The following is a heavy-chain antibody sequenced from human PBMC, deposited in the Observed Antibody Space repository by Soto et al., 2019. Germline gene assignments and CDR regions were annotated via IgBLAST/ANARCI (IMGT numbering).Heavy chain of an antibody. Sequence: QLQLQESGPGLVKPSETLSLTCTVSGGSISSSSYYWGWIRQPPGKGLEWVGSIYYRGSTYYNPSLNRQVTISVDTSNNQFSLELSSVTAADTAVDYCARPLWGSPVGYYYMDVWGKGTTVTVSS. CDR2: IYYRGST. CDR1: GGSISSSSYY. D-gene: IGHD3-16*01. CDR3: ARPLWGSPVGYYYMDV. J-gene: IGHJ6*03. V-gene: IGHV4-39*01.